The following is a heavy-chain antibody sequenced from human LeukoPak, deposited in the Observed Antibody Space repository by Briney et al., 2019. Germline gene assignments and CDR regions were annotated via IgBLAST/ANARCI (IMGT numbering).Heavy chain of an antibody. CDR1: GFTFSSYS. Sequence: PGGSLRLSCAASGFTFSSYSMNWVRQAPGKGLEWVSSISSSSSYIYYADSVKGRFTISRDNAKNSLYLQMNSLRAEDTAVYYCARVSGLGRYFDGLDPWGQGTLVTVSS. CDR2: ISSSSSYI. D-gene: IGHD3-9*01. CDR3: ARVSGLGRYFDGLDP. V-gene: IGHV3-21*01. J-gene: IGHJ5*02.